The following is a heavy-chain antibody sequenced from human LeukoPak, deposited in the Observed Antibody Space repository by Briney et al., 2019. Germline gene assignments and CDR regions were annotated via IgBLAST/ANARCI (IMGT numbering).Heavy chain of an antibody. D-gene: IGHD3-22*01. Sequence: GESLKISCKGSGYNFPNYWIGWVRQMPGKGFEWMGIFYPGDSDSRFSPSFQGQVTMSADKSINTAYLQWSSLKASDTAMYYCARISDTSGYYYYDAFDIWGQGTMVTVSS. CDR1: GYNFPNYW. CDR3: ARISDTSGYYYYDAFDI. J-gene: IGHJ3*02. CDR2: FYPGDSDS. V-gene: IGHV5-51*01.